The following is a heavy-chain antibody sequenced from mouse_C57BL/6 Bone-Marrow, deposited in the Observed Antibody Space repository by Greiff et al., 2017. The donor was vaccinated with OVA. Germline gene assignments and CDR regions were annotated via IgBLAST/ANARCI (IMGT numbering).Heavy chain of an antibody. J-gene: IGHJ3*01. V-gene: IGHV1-64*01. Sequence: QVQLQQPGAGLVKPGASVKLSCKASGYTFTSYWMHWVKQRPGQGLEWIGMIHPNSGSTNYNEKFKSKATLTVDKSSSTAYMQLSSLTSEDSAVYYCARKLAYYSSSFAYWGQGTLVTVSA. CDR3: ARKLAYYSSSFAY. CDR1: GYTFTSYW. CDR2: IHPNSGST. D-gene: IGHD2-12*01.